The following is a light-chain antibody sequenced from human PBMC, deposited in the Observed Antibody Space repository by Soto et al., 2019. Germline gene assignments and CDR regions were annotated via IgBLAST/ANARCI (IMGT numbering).Light chain of an antibody. CDR2: GDS. Sequence: QSVLTQPPSVSGARGQRVIISCTGSSSNIGANYDVHWYQQLPGTAPKLLIHGDSNRPSGVPDRFSGSKSGTSASLAITGLQAEDEADYYCQSYDSSLTAVVFGGGTKLTVL. V-gene: IGLV1-40*01. J-gene: IGLJ3*02. CDR1: SSNIGANYD. CDR3: QSYDSSLTAVV.